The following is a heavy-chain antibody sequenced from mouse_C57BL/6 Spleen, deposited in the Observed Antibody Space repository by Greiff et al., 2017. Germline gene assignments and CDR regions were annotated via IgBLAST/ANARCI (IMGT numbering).Heavy chain of an antibody. CDR2: IDPSDSET. CDR3: ARRGSSVNFDY. J-gene: IGHJ2*01. Sequence: VQLQQPGAELVRPGSSVKLSCKASGYTFTSYWMHWVKQRPIQGLEWIGNIDPSDSETHYNQKFKDKATLTVDKSSSTAYMQLSSLTSEDSAVYYCARRGSSVNFDYWGQGTTLTVSS. D-gene: IGHD3-2*02. V-gene: IGHV1-52*01. CDR1: GYTFTSYW.